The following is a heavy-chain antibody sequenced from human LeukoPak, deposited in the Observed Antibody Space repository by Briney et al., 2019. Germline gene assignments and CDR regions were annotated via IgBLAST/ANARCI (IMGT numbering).Heavy chain of an antibody. V-gene: IGHV4-4*02. D-gene: IGHD2-21*02. CDR2: IYHSGST. J-gene: IGHJ4*02. CDR3: ARTGDWSYFDY. CDR1: GGSISSSNW. Sequence: SETLSHTCAVSGGSISSSNWWTWVRQPPGKGLEWIGEIYHSGSTNYNPSLKSRVTISVDKSKNQFSLKLSSVTAADTAVYYCARTGDWSYFDYWGQGTLVTVSS.